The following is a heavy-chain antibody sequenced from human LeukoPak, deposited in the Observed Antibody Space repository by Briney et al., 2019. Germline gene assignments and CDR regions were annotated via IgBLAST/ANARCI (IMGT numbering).Heavy chain of an antibody. CDR3: ARHRIAAAGSIFFDY. J-gene: IGHJ4*02. V-gene: IGHV4-39*01. CDR1: GGSISSSSYY. D-gene: IGHD6-13*01. Sequence: SETLSLTCTVSGGSISSSSYYWGWIRQPPGKGLEWIGSIYYSGSTYYNPSLKSRVTISVDTSKNQFSLKLSSVTAADTAVYYCARHRIAAAGSIFFDYWGRGTLVTVSS. CDR2: IYYSGST.